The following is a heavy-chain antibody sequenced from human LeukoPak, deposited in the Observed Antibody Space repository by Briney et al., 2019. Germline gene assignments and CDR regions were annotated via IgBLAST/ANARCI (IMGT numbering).Heavy chain of an antibody. CDR2: IYYSGST. V-gene: IGHV4-59*01. Sequence: PSETLSLTCTVSGGSISSYYWSWIRRPPGKGLEWIGYIYYSGSTNYNPSLKSRVTISVDTSKNQFSLKLSSVTAADTAVYYCASWSRSTGSFDYWGQGTLVTVSS. CDR3: ASWSRSTGSFDY. CDR1: GGSISSYY. J-gene: IGHJ4*02. D-gene: IGHD3-3*01.